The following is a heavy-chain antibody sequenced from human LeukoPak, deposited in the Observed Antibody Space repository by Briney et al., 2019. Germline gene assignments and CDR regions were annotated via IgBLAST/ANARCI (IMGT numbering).Heavy chain of an antibody. CDR1: GYTFTSYG. Sequence: ASVKVSCKASGYTFTSYGFSWVRQAPGQGLEWVGWVSGNNNNADYAEKFQDRVAMTTDTSTTTAYMDLRSLTSDDTAVYYCATTTTYCSSTSCYRGYFDYWGQGTLVTVSS. J-gene: IGHJ4*02. D-gene: IGHD2-2*02. CDR2: VSGNNNNA. V-gene: IGHV1-18*01. CDR3: ATTTTYCSSTSCYRGYFDY.